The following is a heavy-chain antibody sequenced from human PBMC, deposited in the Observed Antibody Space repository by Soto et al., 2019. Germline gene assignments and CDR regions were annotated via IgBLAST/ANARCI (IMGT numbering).Heavy chain of an antibody. V-gene: IGHV3-21*06. CDR1: GXSCSSYT. J-gene: IGHJ5*02. CDR2: IITTGNYI. CDR3: ANPRDRDA. Sequence: GSLRLSCSASGXSCSSYTMNWVRQAPGKGVEWVSTIITTGNYINYEDSVNCRFTVCIYNAKNLLYLHLNRLRGNDTGVYYRANPRDRDAWGQGTLGTVS.